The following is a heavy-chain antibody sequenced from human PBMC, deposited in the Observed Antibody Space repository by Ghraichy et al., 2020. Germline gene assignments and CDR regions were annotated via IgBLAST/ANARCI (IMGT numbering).Heavy chain of an antibody. CDR3: ARMDDVASYYAMDV. CDR2: VDHSGST. CDR1: GGSFNAYY. D-gene: IGHD2-21*01. J-gene: IGHJ6*02. V-gene: IGHV4-34*01. Sequence: SETLSLTCAVSGGSFNAYYCNWIRQPQGKGLEWIGVVDHSGSTKYNPSLKSRVTISIDTSRNKFSLKLSSVTAADTAVYYCARMDDVASYYAMDVWGQATTVTVSS.